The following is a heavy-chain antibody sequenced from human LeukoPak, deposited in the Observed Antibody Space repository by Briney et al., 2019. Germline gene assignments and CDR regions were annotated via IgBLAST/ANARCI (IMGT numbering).Heavy chain of an antibody. CDR1: GFTFDDYT. J-gene: IGHJ5*02. D-gene: IGHD6-6*01. CDR2: ISWDGGST. CDR3: AKGAIAARWFWFDP. Sequence: GGSLRLSCAASGFTFDDYTMPWVRQAPGKGLEWVSLISWDGGSTYYADSVKGRFTISRDNSKNSLYLQMNSLRTEDTALYYCAKGAIAARWFWFDPWGQGTLVTVSS. V-gene: IGHV3-43*01.